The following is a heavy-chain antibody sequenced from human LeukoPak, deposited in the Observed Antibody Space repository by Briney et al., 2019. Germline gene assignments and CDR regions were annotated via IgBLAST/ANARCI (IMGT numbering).Heavy chain of an antibody. D-gene: IGHD2-2*01. CDR3: ARDLHQLLTPNDF. Sequence: ASAKVSCKASGYTFTGYYMHWGRPAPGEGLEWMGWINPNGGGTNYAQKFQGRGTMTRDTSISTAYMELSRPRSVDTAVYYCARDLHQLLTPNDFWGQGPLVTVTS. CDR2: INPNGGGT. J-gene: IGHJ4*02. CDR1: GYTFTGYY. V-gene: IGHV1-2*02.